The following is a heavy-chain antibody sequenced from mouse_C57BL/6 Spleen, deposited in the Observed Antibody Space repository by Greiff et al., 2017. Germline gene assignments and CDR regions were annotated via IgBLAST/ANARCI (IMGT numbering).Heavy chain of an antibody. Sequence: EVQLQQSGPELVKPGASVTMSCKASGYTFTDYNMHWVKQSHGKSLEWIGYINPNNGGTSYNQKFKGKATLTVNKSSSTAYMELRSLTSEESAVYYCARGGLRADYAMDYWGQGTSVTVSS. CDR2: INPNNGGT. V-gene: IGHV1-22*01. CDR1: GYTFTDYN. J-gene: IGHJ4*01. D-gene: IGHD1-1*01. CDR3: ARGGLRADYAMDY.